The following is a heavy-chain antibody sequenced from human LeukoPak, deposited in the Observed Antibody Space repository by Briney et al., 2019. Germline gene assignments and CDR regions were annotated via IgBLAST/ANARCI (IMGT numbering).Heavy chain of an antibody. CDR3: ATDYGGNSVRSWGGVY. Sequence: GASVEVSCKASGYTFTGYYMHWVRQAPGQGLEWMGWINPNSGGTNYAQKFQGRVTMTRDTSISTAYMELSRLRSDDTAVYYCATDYGGNSVRSWGGVYWGQGTLVTVSS. CDR1: GYTFTGYY. J-gene: IGHJ4*02. CDR2: INPNSGGT. D-gene: IGHD4-23*01. V-gene: IGHV1-2*02.